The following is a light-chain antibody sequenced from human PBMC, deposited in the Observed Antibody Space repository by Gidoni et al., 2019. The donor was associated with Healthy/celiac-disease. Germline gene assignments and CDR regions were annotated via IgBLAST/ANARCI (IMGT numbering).Light chain of an antibody. CDR2: KDS. CDR1: ALPKQY. Sequence: SSELTPHPQLSGSQGQTARITCPGDALPKQYAYWYQQKPGQAPVLVIYKDSERPSGIPERFSGSSSGTTVTLTISGVQAEDEADYYCQSADSSGTYEVFGGGTKLTVL. J-gene: IGLJ3*02. CDR3: QSADSSGTYEV. V-gene: IGLV3-25*03.